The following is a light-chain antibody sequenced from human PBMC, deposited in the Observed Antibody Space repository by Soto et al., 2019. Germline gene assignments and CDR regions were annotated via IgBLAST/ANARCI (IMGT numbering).Light chain of an antibody. Sequence: QSVLTQPASVSGSPGQSITISCTGTSSDVGNYNFVSWYQQHPGKAPKLMIYEVTKRPSGVSNRFSGSKSGNTASLTISGLQAEDEADYYCSSYVGSNTFEWVFGGGTKVTVL. CDR3: SSYVGSNTFEWV. V-gene: IGLV2-23*02. J-gene: IGLJ3*02. CDR1: SSDVGNYNF. CDR2: EVT.